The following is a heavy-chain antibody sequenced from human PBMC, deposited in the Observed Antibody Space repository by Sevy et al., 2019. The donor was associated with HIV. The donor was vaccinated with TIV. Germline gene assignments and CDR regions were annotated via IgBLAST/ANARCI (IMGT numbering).Heavy chain of an antibody. CDR1: GGSFSSYY. J-gene: IGHJ4*02. V-gene: IGHV4-34*01. CDR3: ARDTVATAGLFDY. D-gene: IGHD6-13*01. CDR2: IYHSGIT. Sequence: SETLSLTCAVYGGSFSSYYWNLIRQPPGKGLEWIGKIYHSGITNYNPSLKSRVTISIDTSKNQFSLKLRSVTAADTAVYYCARDTVATAGLFDYWGQGTLVTVSS.